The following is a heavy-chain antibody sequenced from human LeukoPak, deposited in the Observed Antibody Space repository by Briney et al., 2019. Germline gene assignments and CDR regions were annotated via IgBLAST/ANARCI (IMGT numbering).Heavy chain of an antibody. CDR1: GFTFDDYA. CDR3: VKEPHYYDRSGYF. J-gene: IGHJ4*02. Sequence: GGSLRLSCAASGFTFDDYAMHWVRQAPGKGLEWVSLIGGDGGSTYYADSVKGRLTISRDNSKNSLFLQMKSLRTDDTALYYCVKEPHYYDRSGYFWGQGILVTVSS. V-gene: IGHV3-43*02. D-gene: IGHD3-22*01. CDR2: IGGDGGST.